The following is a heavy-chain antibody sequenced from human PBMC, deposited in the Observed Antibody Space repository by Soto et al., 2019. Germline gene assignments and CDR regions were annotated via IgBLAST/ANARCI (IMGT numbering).Heavy chain of an antibody. CDR3: ARDFGHGYYLDY. CDR2: ITDSSDTV. J-gene: IGHJ4*02. V-gene: IGHV3-48*02. Sequence: PWGSLRLSCVASGFSFSNYNMNWVRQAPGKGLEWVSYITDSSDTVHYADSVRGRFTISRDNAESSLYLQMNSLRDEDTAVYFCARDFGHGYYLDYWGRGTPVTVSS. CDR1: GFSFSNYN. D-gene: IGHD3-3*01.